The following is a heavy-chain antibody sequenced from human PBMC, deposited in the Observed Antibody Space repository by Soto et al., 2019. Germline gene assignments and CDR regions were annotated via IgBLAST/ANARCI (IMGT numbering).Heavy chain of an antibody. CDR2: IYYSGST. CDR3: ARILTTPLYYYYYGMDV. V-gene: IGHV4-39*01. Sequence: QLQLQESGPGLVKPSETLSLTCTVSGGSISSSSYYWGWIRQPPGKGLEWIGSIYYSGSTYYNPSLKSRVTISVDTSKNQFSLKLSSVTAADTAVYYCARILTTPLYYYYYGMDVWGQGTTVTVSS. J-gene: IGHJ6*02. D-gene: IGHD4-4*01. CDR1: GGSISSSSYY.